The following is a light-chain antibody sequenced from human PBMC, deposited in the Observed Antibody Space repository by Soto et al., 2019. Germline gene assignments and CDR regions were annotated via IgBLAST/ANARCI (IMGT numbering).Light chain of an antibody. CDR2: GAS. Sequence: EIVLTHSPGTLPLSPGERATLSCRASQSVSSSYLAWYQQKPGQAPRLLIYGASSRATGIPDRFSGSGSGTDLTLTISRLEPEGFAVYCCQQYGSSPLFGPGTKVDIK. V-gene: IGKV3-20*01. CDR1: QSVSSSY. J-gene: IGKJ3*01. CDR3: QQYGSSPL.